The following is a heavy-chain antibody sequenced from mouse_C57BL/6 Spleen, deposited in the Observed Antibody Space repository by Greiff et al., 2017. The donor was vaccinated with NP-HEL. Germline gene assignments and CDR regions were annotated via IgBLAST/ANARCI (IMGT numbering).Heavy chain of an antibody. CDR3: ARDERYYGSFAY. CDR2: INYDGSST. Sequence: EVKLVESEGGLVQPGSSMKLSCTASGFTFSDYYMAWVRQVPEKGLEWVANINYDGSSTYYLDSLKSRFIISRDNAKNILYLQMSSLKSEDTATYYCARDERYYGSFAYWGQGTLVTVSA. J-gene: IGHJ3*01. CDR1: GFTFSDYY. V-gene: IGHV5-16*01. D-gene: IGHD1-1*01.